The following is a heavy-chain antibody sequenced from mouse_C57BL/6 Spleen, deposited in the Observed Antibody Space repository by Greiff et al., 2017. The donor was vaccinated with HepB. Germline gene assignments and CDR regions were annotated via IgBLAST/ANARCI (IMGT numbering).Heavy chain of an antibody. CDR3: ARAGDYGNFYFDY. CDR2: IDPEDGDT. Sequence: EVQLQQSGAELVRPGASVKLSCTASGFNIKDYYMHWVKQRPEQGLEWIGRIDPEDGDTEYAPKFQGKATMTADTSSNTAYLQLSSLTSEDSAVYYCARAGDYGNFYFDYWGQGTTLTVSS. CDR1: GFNIKDYY. J-gene: IGHJ2*01. D-gene: IGHD2-1*01. V-gene: IGHV14-1*01.